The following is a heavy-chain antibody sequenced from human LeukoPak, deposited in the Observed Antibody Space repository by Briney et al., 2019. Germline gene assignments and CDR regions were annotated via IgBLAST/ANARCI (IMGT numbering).Heavy chain of an antibody. J-gene: IGHJ4*02. CDR2: ISSSSSYI. V-gene: IGHV3-21*01. CDR1: GFTFSSYS. Sequence: GGSLRLSCAASGFTFSSYSMNWVRQAPGKGLEWVSSISSSSSYIYYADSVKGRFTISRDNAKNSLYLQMNSLRAEDTAVYYCARARDYYDSSDHFDYWGQGTLVTVSS. CDR3: ARARDYYDSSDHFDY. D-gene: IGHD3-22*01.